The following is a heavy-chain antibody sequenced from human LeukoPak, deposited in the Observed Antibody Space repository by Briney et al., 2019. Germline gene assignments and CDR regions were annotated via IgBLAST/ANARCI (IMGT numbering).Heavy chain of an antibody. CDR3: ARWGPRPPWLPGGEGLDY. Sequence: ASVKVSCKASGYTFTSYGISWVRQAPGQGLEWMGWISAYNGNTNYAQKFQGRVTMTRDTSISTAYTELRSLRSDDTAVYYCARWGPRPPWLPGGEGLDYWGQGTLVTVSS. J-gene: IGHJ4*02. D-gene: IGHD3-22*01. CDR1: GYTFTSYG. CDR2: ISAYNGNT. V-gene: IGHV1-18*01.